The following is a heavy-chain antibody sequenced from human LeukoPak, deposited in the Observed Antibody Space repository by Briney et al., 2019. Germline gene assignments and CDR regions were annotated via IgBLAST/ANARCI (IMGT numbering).Heavy chain of an antibody. CDR3: ARVYDGYYYYYMDV. D-gene: IGHD3-16*01. Sequence: GASVKVSCKASGYTFTSYGISWVRQAPGQGLEWMGGVIPIFGTANYAQKFQGRVTITADESTSTAYMELSSLRSEDTAVYYCARVYDGYYYYYMDVWGKGPTVTVSS. CDR1: GYTFTSYG. V-gene: IGHV1-69*13. CDR2: VIPIFGTA. J-gene: IGHJ6*03.